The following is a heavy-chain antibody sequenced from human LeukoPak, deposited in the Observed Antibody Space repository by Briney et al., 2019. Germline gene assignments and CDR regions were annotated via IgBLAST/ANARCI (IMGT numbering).Heavy chain of an antibody. V-gene: IGHV4-30-4*02. CDR2: IYYSGST. J-gene: IGHJ4*02. D-gene: IGHD3-22*01. CDR3: ARDSSVYYFGY. CDR1: GGSISSGDYY. Sequence: SETLSLTCTVSGGSISSGDYYWSWIRQPPGKGLEWIGYIYYSGSTYYNPSLKSRVTISVDTSKNQFSLKLSSVTAADTAVYYCARDSSVYYFGYWGQGTLVAVSS.